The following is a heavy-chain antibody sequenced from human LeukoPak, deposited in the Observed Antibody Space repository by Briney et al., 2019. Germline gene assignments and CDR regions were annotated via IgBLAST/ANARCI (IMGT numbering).Heavy chain of an antibody. J-gene: IGHJ4*02. D-gene: IGHD2-2*01. CDR3: ARVWGGDIVVVPAAIFRY. CDR1: GFSFGTYW. Sequence: PGGSLRLSCAASGFSFGTYWMTWVRQAPGKGLEWVANIKQDGSEEYYVDSVKGRFTISRDNAKNSLYLQMNSLRAEDTAVYYCARVWGGDIVVVPAAIFRYWGQGTLVTVSS. CDR2: IKQDGSEE. V-gene: IGHV3-7*01.